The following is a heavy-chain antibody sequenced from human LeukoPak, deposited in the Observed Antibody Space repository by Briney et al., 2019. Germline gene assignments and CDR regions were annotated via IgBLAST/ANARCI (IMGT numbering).Heavy chain of an antibody. Sequence: PGGSLRLSCAASGFTFSSYDMHWVRQAPGKGLEWVAVISYDGSNKFYADSVKGRFTISRDNSKNTLYLQMNSLRPEDTAVYYCARVIGWSLFDCWGQGTLVTVSS. CDR1: GFTFSSYD. CDR3: ARVIGWSLFDC. J-gene: IGHJ4*02. CDR2: ISYDGSNK. V-gene: IGHV3-30*03. D-gene: IGHD2-15*01.